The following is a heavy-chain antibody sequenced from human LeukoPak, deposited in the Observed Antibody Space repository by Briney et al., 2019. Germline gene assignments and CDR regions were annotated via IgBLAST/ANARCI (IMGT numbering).Heavy chain of an antibody. J-gene: IGHJ5*02. CDR1: GFAFSSYA. Sequence: GGSLRLSCAASGFAFSSYAMSWVRQAPGKGLEWVSAITDSGGSTYHADSVKGRFTISRDNSKNTLYLQMNSLRAEDTAVYYCAKSVVTTPNWFDPWGQGTLVTVSS. CDR3: AKSVVTTPNWFDP. D-gene: IGHD3-22*01. V-gene: IGHV3-23*01. CDR2: ITDSGGST.